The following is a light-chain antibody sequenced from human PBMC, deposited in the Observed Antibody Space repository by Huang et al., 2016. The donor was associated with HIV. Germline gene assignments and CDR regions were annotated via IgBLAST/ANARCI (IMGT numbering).Light chain of an antibody. V-gene: IGKV3-11*01. Sequence: EIVLTQSPATLSLSPGERATLPCRASQSVSSYLAWYQQKPGQAPRRLIYDASNRATGIPARFSGSGSGTDFTLTISSLEPEDCAVYYCQQRSNWPQLTFGGGTKVEIK. CDR1: QSVSSY. J-gene: IGKJ4*01. CDR3: QQRSNWPQLT. CDR2: DAS.